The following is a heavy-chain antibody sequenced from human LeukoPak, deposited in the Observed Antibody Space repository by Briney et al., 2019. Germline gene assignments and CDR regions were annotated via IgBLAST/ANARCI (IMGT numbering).Heavy chain of an antibody. Sequence: GASVKVSCKASGGTFSSYAISWVRQAPGQGLEWMGRIIPILGIANYAQKFQGRVTITADKSTSTAYMELSSLRSEDTAVYYCANGGRFLEWLNDYWGQGTLVTVSS. CDR2: IIPILGIA. J-gene: IGHJ4*02. D-gene: IGHD3-3*01. V-gene: IGHV1-69*04. CDR3: ANGGRFLEWLNDY. CDR1: GGTFSSYA.